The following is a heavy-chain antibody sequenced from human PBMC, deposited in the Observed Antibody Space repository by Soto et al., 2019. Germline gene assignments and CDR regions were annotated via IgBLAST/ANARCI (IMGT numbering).Heavy chain of an antibody. D-gene: IGHD2-21*01. Sequence: GKGLEWVSVISYDGSNKYYADSVKGRFTISRDNSKNTLYLQMNSLRAEDTAVYYFLFQVEDSIRDTFPVSAFLLNRSSDL. V-gene: IGHV3-30-3*01. CDR2: ISYDGSNK. CDR3: LFQVEDSIRDTFPVSAFLLNRSSDL. J-gene: IGHJ2*01.